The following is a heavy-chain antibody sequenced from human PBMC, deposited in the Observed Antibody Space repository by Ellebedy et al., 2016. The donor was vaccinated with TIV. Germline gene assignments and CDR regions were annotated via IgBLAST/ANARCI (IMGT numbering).Heavy chain of an antibody. CDR2: ISSSGSTI. CDR1: GFTFSSYE. J-gene: IGHJ4*02. D-gene: IGHD2-21*02. Sequence: GESLKISCAASGFTFSSYEMNWVRQAPGKGLEWVSYISSSGSTIYYADSVKGRFTISRDNAKNSLYLQMNSLRAEDTAVYYCAREGYCGGDCYIDYWGQGTLVTVSS. CDR3: AREGYCGGDCYIDY. V-gene: IGHV3-48*03.